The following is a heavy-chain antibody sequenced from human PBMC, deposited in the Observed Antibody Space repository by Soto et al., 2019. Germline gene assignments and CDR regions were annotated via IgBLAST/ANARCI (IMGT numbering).Heavy chain of an antibody. CDR1: GGSISSSSYY. CDR3: ARGASITIFGVVTRHVDY. CDR2: IYYSGST. Sequence: PSETLSLTCTVSGGSISSSSYYWGWIRQPPGKGLEWIGSIYYSGSTYYNPSLKRRVTISVETSKNQFSLKLSSVTAADTAVYYCARGASITIFGVVTRHVDYWGQGTLVTVSS. J-gene: IGHJ4*02. V-gene: IGHV4-39*01. D-gene: IGHD3-3*01.